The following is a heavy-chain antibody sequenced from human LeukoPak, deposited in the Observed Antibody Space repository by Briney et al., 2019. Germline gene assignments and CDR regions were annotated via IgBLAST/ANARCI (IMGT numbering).Heavy chain of an antibody. CDR1: GGSFSGDY. Sequence: PPETLSLTCAVHGGSFSGDYWTWIRRPPGKGLGWIGVLTYEGTTHYNPSLKSRIPISNDTSKNHFSLNLNSVTAADTAVYYCARGIWSSSSFGYWGQGNLVSVSS. CDR3: ARGIWSSSSFGY. D-gene: IGHD6-6*01. J-gene: IGHJ4*02. CDR2: LTYEGTT. V-gene: IGHV4-34*01.